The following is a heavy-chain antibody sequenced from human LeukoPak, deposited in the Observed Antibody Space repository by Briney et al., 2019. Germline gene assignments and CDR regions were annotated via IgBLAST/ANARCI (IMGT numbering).Heavy chain of an antibody. CDR1: GYSISSAYY. Sequence: SETLSFTCAVSGYSISSAYYWGWIRQPPGKGLEWIGSIYHSGGTYYNPSLKSRVTISVDTSKNHFSLKLSSVTAADTAVYYCARDADYFDPWGQGTLVIVSS. CDR2: IYHSGGT. D-gene: IGHD4-11*01. J-gene: IGHJ5*02. CDR3: ARDADYFDP. V-gene: IGHV4-38-2*02.